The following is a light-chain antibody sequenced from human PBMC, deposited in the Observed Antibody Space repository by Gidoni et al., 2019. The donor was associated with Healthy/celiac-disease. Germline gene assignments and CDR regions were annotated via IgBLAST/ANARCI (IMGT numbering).Light chain of an antibody. Sequence: QSALTQPASVSGSPGQSITISCTGTSRDVGGYNYVPWYQQHPGKAPKLMIYEVSNRPSGVPDRFSGSKSGNTASLTISGLQAEDEADYYCSSYTSSSTLLVFGGGTKLTVL. CDR3: SSYTSSSTLLV. CDR2: EVS. V-gene: IGLV2-14*01. CDR1: SRDVGGYNY. J-gene: IGLJ3*02.